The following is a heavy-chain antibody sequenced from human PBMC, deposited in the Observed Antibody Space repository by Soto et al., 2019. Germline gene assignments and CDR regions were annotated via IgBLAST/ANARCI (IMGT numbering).Heavy chain of an antibody. Sequence: QVQLVQSGAEVKKPGSSVKVSCEAAGGAFTSYSISWVRQAPGQGLEWMGGILPIFGSPNYAQRFQGRVTIAADDSTGPAYMELRSLKSEVWAIYSCAHGGVVNTLSDFPHWGQGTQVTVSS. J-gene: IGHJ4*02. CDR3: AHGGVVNTLSDFPH. D-gene: IGHD3-16*01. V-gene: IGHV1-69*01. CDR2: ILPIFGSP. CDR1: GGAFTSYS.